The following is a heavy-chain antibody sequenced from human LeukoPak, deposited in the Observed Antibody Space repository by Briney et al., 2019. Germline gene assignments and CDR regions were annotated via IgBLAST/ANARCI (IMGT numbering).Heavy chain of an antibody. CDR2: IYYSGST. D-gene: IGHD6-6*01. Sequence: PSETLSLTCTVSGGSISSSSYYWGWIRQPPGKGLEWIGSIYYSGSTCYNPSLKSRVTISVDTSKNQFSLKLSSVTAADTAVYYCARVGTSIAARVNWFDPWGQGTLVTVSS. J-gene: IGHJ5*02. CDR1: GGSISSSSYY. CDR3: ARVGTSIAARVNWFDP. V-gene: IGHV4-39*07.